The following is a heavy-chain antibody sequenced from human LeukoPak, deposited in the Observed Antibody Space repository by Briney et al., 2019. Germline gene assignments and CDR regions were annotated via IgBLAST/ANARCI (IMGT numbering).Heavy chain of an antibody. CDR2: INWNGGST. J-gene: IGHJ5*02. CDR1: GFTFDDYG. Sequence: GGSLRLSCAASGFTFDDYGMSWVRQAPGKGLEWVSGINWNGGSTGYADSVKGRFTISRDNAKNSLYLQMNSLRAEDTALYYCARDGPMTTVTTAVTWFDPWGQGTLVTVSS. CDR3: ARDGPMTTVTTAVTWFDP. D-gene: IGHD4-17*01. V-gene: IGHV3-20*04.